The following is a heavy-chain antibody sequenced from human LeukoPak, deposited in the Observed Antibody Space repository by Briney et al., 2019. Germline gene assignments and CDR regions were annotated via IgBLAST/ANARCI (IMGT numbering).Heavy chain of an antibody. CDR3: ARDTSGWWSCFDY. CDR1: GGSISSYY. J-gene: IGHJ4*02. V-gene: IGHV4-59*12. D-gene: IGHD6-19*01. CDR2: IYYTGST. Sequence: SETLSLTCTVSGGSISSYYWSWIRQPPGKGLEWIGIIYYTGSTYYSPSLKSRVTISVDTSKNQFSLNLTSVTAADTAVYYCARDTSGWWSCFDYWGQGTLVTVSS.